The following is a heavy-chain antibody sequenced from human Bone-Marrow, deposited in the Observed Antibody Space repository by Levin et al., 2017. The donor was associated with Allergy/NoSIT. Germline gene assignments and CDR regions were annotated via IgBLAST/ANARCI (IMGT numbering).Heavy chain of an antibody. D-gene: IGHD3-9*01. CDR3: ARDVLRYFDWLFNGWFDP. J-gene: IGHJ5*02. CDR2: ISYDGSNK. V-gene: IGHV3-30-3*01. Sequence: LSLTCAASGFTFSSYAMHWVRQAPGKGLEWVAVISYDGSNKYYADSVKGRFTISRDNSKNTLYLQMNSLRAEDTAVYYCARDVLRYFDWLFNGWFDPWGQGTLVTVSS. CDR1: GFTFSSYA.